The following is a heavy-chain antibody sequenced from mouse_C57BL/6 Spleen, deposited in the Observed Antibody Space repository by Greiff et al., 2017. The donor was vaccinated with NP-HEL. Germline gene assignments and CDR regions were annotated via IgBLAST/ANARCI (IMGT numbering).Heavy chain of an antibody. J-gene: IGHJ2*01. V-gene: IGHV1-85*01. CDR1: GYTFTSYD. Sequence: VQLQESGPELVKPGASVKLSCKASGYTFTSYDINWVKQRPGQGLGWIGWVYPRDGSTKYKEKFKGKATLTVDTSSSTAYMELHSLTSEDSAVYFCARRGYGRDYYFDYWGQGTTLTVSS. CDR3: ARRGYGRDYYFDY. D-gene: IGHD1-1*01. CDR2: VYPRDGST.